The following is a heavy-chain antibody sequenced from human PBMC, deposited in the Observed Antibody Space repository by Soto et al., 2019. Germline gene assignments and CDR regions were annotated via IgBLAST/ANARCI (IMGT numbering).Heavy chain of an antibody. V-gene: IGHV1-58*02. CDR1: GFTFTSSA. D-gene: IGHD3-16*02. CDR2: IVVGSGNT. Sequence: SVKVSCKASGFTFTSSAMQWVRQARGQRLEWIGWIVVGSGNTNYAQKFQERVTITRDMSTSTAYMELSSLRSEDTAVYYCAAFGYDYIWGSYRPTDYWGQGTLVTVSS. J-gene: IGHJ4*02. CDR3: AAFGYDYIWGSYRPTDY.